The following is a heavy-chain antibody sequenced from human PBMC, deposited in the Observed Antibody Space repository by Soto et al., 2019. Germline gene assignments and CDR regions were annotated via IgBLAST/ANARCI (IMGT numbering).Heavy chain of an antibody. CDR3: AKDSGFLEVADSNDY. CDR2: IGYDGSDK. D-gene: IGHD6-19*01. J-gene: IGHJ4*01. CDR1: GITFISYG. V-gene: IGHV3-33*06. Sequence: LRESCAASGITFISYGRHWVRKAPGKGLEWVAVIGYDGSDKYYADSVAGRFSISRDNSKNTVSLQMNSLRAEDTAIYYCAKDSGFLEVADSNDYWGHGPLVTVSS.